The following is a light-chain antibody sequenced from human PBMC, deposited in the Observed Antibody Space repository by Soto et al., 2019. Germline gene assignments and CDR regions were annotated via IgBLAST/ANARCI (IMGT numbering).Light chain of an antibody. Sequence: DIQMTQSPSTLSASVRDRVTITCRASQTINSWLAWYQQKPGKAPKLLIYKASSLESGVPSRFSGSGSGTEFTLTISSLQPDDFATYYCQQYNSYPWTFGQGNKLEIK. CDR1: QTINSW. V-gene: IGKV1-5*03. CDR3: QQYNSYPWT. CDR2: KAS. J-gene: IGKJ2*02.